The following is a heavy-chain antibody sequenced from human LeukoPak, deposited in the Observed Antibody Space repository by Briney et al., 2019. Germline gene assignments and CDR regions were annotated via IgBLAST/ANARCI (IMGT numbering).Heavy chain of an antibody. CDR1: GYSIRSGYY. D-gene: IGHD2-15*01. J-gene: IGHJ4*02. Sequence: PSEALSLTCTVSGYSIRSGYYWGWIRQPPGKEMEWIGSIYHSGNTYYNPSLKSRVIMSVDTSKNQFPLKLSSATAADTAVYYCARGPGGAAGVYFDYWGQGTLVAVSS. CDR3: ARGPGGAAGVYFDY. CDR2: IYHSGNT. V-gene: IGHV4-38-2*02.